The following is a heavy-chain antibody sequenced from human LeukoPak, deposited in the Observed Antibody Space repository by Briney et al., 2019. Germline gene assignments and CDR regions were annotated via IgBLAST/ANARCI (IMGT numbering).Heavy chain of an antibody. J-gene: IGHJ6*02. CDR3: ARGYPGHQYYYYYGMDV. V-gene: IGHV3-21*01. Sequence: GGSLRLSCAASGFTFSSYSMTWVRQAPGKGLEWVSSISSSSSYIYYADSVQGRFTISRDNAKSSLYLQMNSLRAEDTAVYYCARGYPGHQYYYYYGMDVWDQGTTVTVSS. CDR1: GFTFSSYS. CDR2: ISSSSSYI. D-gene: IGHD1-26*01.